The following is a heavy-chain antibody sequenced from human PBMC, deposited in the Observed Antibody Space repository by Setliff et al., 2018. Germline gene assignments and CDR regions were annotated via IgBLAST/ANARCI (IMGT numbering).Heavy chain of an antibody. Sequence: PGGSLRLSCAASGFTFSRSAIHWVRQASGKGLEWVGRVRSRINNFATAYDASVKGRFIISRDDSKNTAYLQMNSLKTEDTATYYCTSAKLERRTGHHYYMDVWGKGTTVTVSS. D-gene: IGHD1-1*01. J-gene: IGHJ6*03. CDR1: GFTFSRSA. CDR3: TSAKLERRTGHHYYMDV. V-gene: IGHV3-73*01. CDR2: VRSRINNFAT.